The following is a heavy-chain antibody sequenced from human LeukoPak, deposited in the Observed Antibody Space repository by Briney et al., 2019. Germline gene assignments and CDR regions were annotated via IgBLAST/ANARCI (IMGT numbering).Heavy chain of an antibody. CDR1: GYSFTSYW. Sequence: GEPLKISCKGSGYSFTSYWIGWVRQMPGKGLEWMGIIYPGDSDTIYSPAFQGQVTISADKSINTAYLQWRSLKASDTAIYYCARHRSAGGQGNNWFDTWGQGTLVTVSS. V-gene: IGHV5-51*01. J-gene: IGHJ5*02. D-gene: IGHD1-26*01. CDR2: IYPGDSDT. CDR3: ARHRSAGGQGNNWFDT.